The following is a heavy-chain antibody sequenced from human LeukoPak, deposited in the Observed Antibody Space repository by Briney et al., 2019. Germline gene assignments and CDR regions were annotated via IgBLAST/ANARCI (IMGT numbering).Heavy chain of an antibody. V-gene: IGHV4-34*01. CDR2: INHSGST. CDR3: ASGGGDCYLN. D-gene: IGHD2-21*02. Sequence: SETLSLTCAVYGGSFSGYYWSWIRQPPGKGLEWIGEINHSGSTNYNPSLKSRVTISVDTSKNQFSLKLSPVTAADTAVYYCASGGGDCYLNWGQGTLVTVSS. CDR1: GGSFSGYY. J-gene: IGHJ4*02.